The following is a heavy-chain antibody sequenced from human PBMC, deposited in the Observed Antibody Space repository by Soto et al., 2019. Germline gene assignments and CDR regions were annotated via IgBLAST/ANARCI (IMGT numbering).Heavy chain of an antibody. CDR2: IKQDGSEK. D-gene: IGHD3-3*01. CDR3: ARDLSITIFGVVIYDAFDI. Sequence: GGSLRLSCAASGFTFSSYWMSRVRQAPGKGLEWVANIKQDGSEKYYVDSVKGRFTISRDNAKNSLYLQMNSLRAEDTAVYYCARDLSITIFGVVIYDAFDIWGQGTMVTVSS. CDR1: GFTFSSYW. V-gene: IGHV3-7*01. J-gene: IGHJ3*02.